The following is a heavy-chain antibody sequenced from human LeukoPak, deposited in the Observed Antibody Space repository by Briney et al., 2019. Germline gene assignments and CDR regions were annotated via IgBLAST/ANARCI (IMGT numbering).Heavy chain of an antibody. CDR1: GGSVSSYY. D-gene: IGHD1-14*01. Sequence: SETLSLTCTVSGGSVSSYYWSWIRQPPGKGLEWIGYIYYSGSTNYNPSLKSRVTISVDTSKNQFSLKLSSVTAADTAVYYCARARGEPHRFDYWGQGTLVTVSS. J-gene: IGHJ4*02. V-gene: IGHV4-59*02. CDR3: ARARGEPHRFDY. CDR2: IYYSGST.